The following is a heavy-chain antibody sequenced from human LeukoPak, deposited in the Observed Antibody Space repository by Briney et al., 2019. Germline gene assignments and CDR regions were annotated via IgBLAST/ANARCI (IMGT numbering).Heavy chain of an antibody. D-gene: IGHD3-22*01. Sequence: SVTVSCKASGYTFTGYYMHWVRQAPGQGLEWMGRIIPILGIANYAQKFQGRVTITADKSTSTAYMELSSLRSEDTAVYYCARDPYYYDSWGGFDYWGQGTLVTVSS. J-gene: IGHJ4*02. CDR1: GYTFTGYY. V-gene: IGHV1-69*04. CDR3: ARDPYYYDSWGGFDY. CDR2: IIPILGIA.